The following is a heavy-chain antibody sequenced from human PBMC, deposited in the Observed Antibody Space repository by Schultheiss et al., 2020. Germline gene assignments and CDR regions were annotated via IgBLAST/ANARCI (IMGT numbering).Heavy chain of an antibody. D-gene: IGHD3-10*02. CDR2: IRSKANSYAT. CDR1: GFTFSGSA. J-gene: IGHJ4*02. Sequence: GGSLRLSCAASGFTFSGSAMHWVRQASGKGLEWVGRIRSKANSYATAYAASVEGRFTISRDDSKNTLYLQMNSLKTEDTAVYYCTTDVPGSPEDYWGQGTLVTVSS. V-gene: IGHV3-73*01. CDR3: TTDVPGSPEDY.